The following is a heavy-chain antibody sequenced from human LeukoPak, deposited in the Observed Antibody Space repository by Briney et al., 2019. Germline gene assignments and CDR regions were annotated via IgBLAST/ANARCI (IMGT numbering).Heavy chain of an antibody. CDR3: ARAAPNWAIDY. J-gene: IGHJ4*02. Sequence: GGSLRLSCAVSGFTFSGAWMHWVRQAPGKGLVWVSIITPDASMTSYADSVRGRFTISRDNAKNTLYLQMNSLRVEDTAIYYCARAAPNWAIDYWGQGTLVTVSS. D-gene: IGHD7-27*01. V-gene: IGHV3-74*01. CDR1: GFTFSGAW. CDR2: ITPDASMT.